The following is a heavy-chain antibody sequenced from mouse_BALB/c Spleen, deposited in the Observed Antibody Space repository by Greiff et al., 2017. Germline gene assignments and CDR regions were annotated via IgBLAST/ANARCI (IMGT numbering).Heavy chain of an antibody. Sequence: QVHVKQSGAELVKPGASVKLSCKASGYTFTSYYMYWVKQRPGQGLEWIGEINPSNGGTNFNEKFKSKATLTVDKSSSTAYMQLSSLTSEDSAVYYCTRYYGYDAMDYWGQGTSVTVSS. CDR2: INPSNGGT. D-gene: IGHD1-2*01. CDR1: GYTFTSYY. J-gene: IGHJ4*01. CDR3: TRYYGYDAMDY. V-gene: IGHV1S81*02.